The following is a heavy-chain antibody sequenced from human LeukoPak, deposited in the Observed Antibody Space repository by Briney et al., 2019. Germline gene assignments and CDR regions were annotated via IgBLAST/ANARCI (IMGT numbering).Heavy chain of an antibody. CDR3: ARDKNIYSVDV. V-gene: IGHV4-59*01. CDR1: GGFISSYY. J-gene: IGHJ6*02. D-gene: IGHD2/OR15-2a*01. CDR2: ISYSGST. Sequence: PSETLSLTCTVSGGFISSYYWSWIRQPPGKGLEWIGYISYSGSTNYTPSLKSRVTISVDTSKNQFSLILSSVTAADTAVYYCARDKNIYSVDVWGLGTTITVSS.